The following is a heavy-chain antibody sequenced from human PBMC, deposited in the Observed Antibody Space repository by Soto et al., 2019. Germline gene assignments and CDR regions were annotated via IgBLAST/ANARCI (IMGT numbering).Heavy chain of an antibody. CDR1: GASLGGFH. CDR3: ARSPLGYDYVRQTWREVGDSFDI. D-gene: IGHD3-16*01. V-gene: IGHV4-34*12. CDR2: LIHGGST. J-gene: IGHJ3*02. Sequence: QVRLEQWGAGLLKPSETLSLTCAIYGASLGGFHWTWLRQAPGKGLEWIGELIHGGSTNYNPSLKSRVSFSLDTSKNQFSLHLMSVTAADTAVYYCARSPLGYDYVRQTWREVGDSFDIWGRGTMVTVS.